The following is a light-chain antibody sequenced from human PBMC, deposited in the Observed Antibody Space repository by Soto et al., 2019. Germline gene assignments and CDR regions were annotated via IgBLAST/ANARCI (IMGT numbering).Light chain of an antibody. J-gene: IGKJ3*01. V-gene: IGKV4-1*01. CDR1: QSVLYNSNNKNY. Sequence: DIVMTQSPDFLAVSLGERATIHCQASQSVLYNSNNKNYLAWYQQKPGQPPRLVIYWASTRASGVPERFSGSGSGTDFTLTISSLQAEDVAVYYCQQYYETPPVTFGPGTTLDLK. CDR2: WAS. CDR3: QQYYETPPVT.